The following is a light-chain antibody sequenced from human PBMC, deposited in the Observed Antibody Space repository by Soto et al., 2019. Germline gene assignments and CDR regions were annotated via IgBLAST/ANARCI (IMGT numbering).Light chain of an antibody. Sequence: QSALTQPASVSGSLGHSITISCTGTGSDVGGYNYVSWYQQHPGKAPKLMIYDVNNRPSGVSNRFSGSKSGNTASLTISGLQAEDEGDYYCSSYTSSITLVFGGGTKVTVL. CDR1: GSDVGGYNY. V-gene: IGLV2-14*01. CDR2: DVN. CDR3: SSYTSSITLV. J-gene: IGLJ2*01.